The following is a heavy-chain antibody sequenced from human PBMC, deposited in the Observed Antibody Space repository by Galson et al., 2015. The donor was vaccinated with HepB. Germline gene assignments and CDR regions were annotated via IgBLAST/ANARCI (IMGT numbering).Heavy chain of an antibody. J-gene: IGHJ5*02. CDR2: TWFDGSQR. Sequence: SLRLSCAASGFNFSLYGMHWVRQAPGKGLEWVAFTWFDGSQRYYADSVKGRFTISKDKSKNTLNLELDSLTAEDTGVYFCARRSSSGTYFGPFDLWGRGTVVTVSS. CDR1: GFNFSLYG. V-gene: IGHV3-33*08. D-gene: IGHD1-26*01. CDR3: ARRSSSGTYFGPFDL.